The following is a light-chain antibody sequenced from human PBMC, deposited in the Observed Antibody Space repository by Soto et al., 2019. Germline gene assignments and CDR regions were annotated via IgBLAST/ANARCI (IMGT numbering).Light chain of an antibody. J-gene: IGLJ1*01. V-gene: IGLV2-14*01. Sequence: QSALTQPASVSGSPGQSITISCTGTSSDVGGYNYVSWYQQHPGKAPKFMIYDVSNRPSGVSNRFSGSKSGNTASLTISGLHAEDEADYYCSSYTTSNTRQIVFGTGTQLTVL. CDR1: SSDVGGYNY. CDR2: DVS. CDR3: SSYTTSNTRQIV.